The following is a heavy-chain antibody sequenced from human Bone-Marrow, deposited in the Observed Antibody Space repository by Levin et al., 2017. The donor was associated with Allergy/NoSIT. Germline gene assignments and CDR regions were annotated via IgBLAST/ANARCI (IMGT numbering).Heavy chain of an antibody. J-gene: IGHJ3*02. CDR1: GGTFSTYT. Sequence: SVKVSCKASGGTFSTYTISWVRQAPGQRLEWMGRIIPIFGIAHNAQKFQGRVTITADKSTNTAYMELSSLRSEDTAVYYCAGIGPLAPAAIPRREDAVDIWGQGTMVTVSS. D-gene: IGHD2-2*02. CDR2: IIPIFGIA. V-gene: IGHV1-69*02. CDR3: AGIGPLAPAAIPRREDAVDI.